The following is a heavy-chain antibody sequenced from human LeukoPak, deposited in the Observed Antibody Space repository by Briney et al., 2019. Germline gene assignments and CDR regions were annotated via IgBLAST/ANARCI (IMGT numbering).Heavy chain of an antibody. CDR2: LNPNSGGT. CDR1: GYTFTGYY. Sequence: ASVKVSCKASGYTFTGYYMHWVRQAPGQGLEWMGWLNPNSGGTNYAQKFQGRVTMTRDTSISTAYMELSRLRSDDTALYYCAKEAIRDAFDIWGQGTMVTVSS. V-gene: IGHV1-2*02. D-gene: IGHD2-21*01. J-gene: IGHJ3*02. CDR3: AKEAIRDAFDI.